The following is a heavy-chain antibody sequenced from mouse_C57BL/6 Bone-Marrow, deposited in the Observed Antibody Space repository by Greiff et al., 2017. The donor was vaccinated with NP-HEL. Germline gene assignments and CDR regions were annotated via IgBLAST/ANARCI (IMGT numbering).Heavy chain of an antibody. D-gene: IGHD1-1*01. CDR2: ISSGSSTI. CDR1: GFTFSDYG. V-gene: IGHV5-17*01. J-gene: IGHJ4*01. Sequence: EVKLVESGGGLVKPGGSLKLSCAASGFTFSDYGMHWVRQAPEKGLEWVAYISSGSSTIYYADTVKGRFTISRDNAKNTLFLQMTSLRSEDTAMYYCARRVHYGSNYAMDYWGQGTSVTVSS. CDR3: ARRVHYGSNYAMDY.